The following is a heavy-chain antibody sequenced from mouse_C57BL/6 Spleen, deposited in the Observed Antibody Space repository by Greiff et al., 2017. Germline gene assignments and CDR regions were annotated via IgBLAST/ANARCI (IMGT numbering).Heavy chain of an antibody. Sequence: QVQLQQPGAELVRPGTSVKLSCTASGYTFTSYWMHWVKQRPGQGLEWIGVIDHSDSYPNYNQKFTGKATLTVDTSSSTAYMQLRSLTSEDSAVYYCASSDDYGDYWGQGTTLTVSS. CDR3: ASSDDYGDY. CDR1: GYTFTSYW. CDR2: IDHSDSYP. D-gene: IGHD2-4*01. J-gene: IGHJ2*01. V-gene: IGHV1-59*01.